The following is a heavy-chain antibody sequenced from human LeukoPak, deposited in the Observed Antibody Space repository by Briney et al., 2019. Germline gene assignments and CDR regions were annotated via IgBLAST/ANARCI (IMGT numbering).Heavy chain of an antibody. V-gene: IGHV3-30*04. CDR2: ISYDGSNK. CDR1: GFTFTDYA. Sequence: GGSLRLSCAASGFTFTDYAIHWVRQAPGKGLEWVAVISYDGSNKYYADSVKSRFTISRDNSKNTLYLQMNSLRAEDTAVYYCASTSGSAGGQGTLVTVSS. D-gene: IGHD1-26*01. J-gene: IGHJ4*02. CDR3: ASTSGSA.